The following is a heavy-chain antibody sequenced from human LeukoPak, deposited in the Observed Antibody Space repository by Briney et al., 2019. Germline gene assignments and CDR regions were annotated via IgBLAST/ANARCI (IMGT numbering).Heavy chain of an antibody. Sequence: ASVTVSCKGSGYTFTNYDINWVRQAAGQGVEWMGWMNPNSGNTGYAQKFQGRVTMTRNTSISTAYMELSSLRSEHTAVYYCARVTMVRGYSLGYWGQGTLVTVSS. CDR3: ARVTMVRGYSLGY. CDR1: GYTFTNYD. CDR2: MNPNSGNT. V-gene: IGHV1-8*01. J-gene: IGHJ4*02. D-gene: IGHD3-10*01.